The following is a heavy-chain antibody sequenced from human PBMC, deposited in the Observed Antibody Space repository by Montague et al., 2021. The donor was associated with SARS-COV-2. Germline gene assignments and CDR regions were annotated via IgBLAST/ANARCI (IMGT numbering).Heavy chain of an antibody. CDR3: AREPRVGQLLSIYYYGMDV. D-gene: IGHD2-2*01. Sequence: TLSLTCTVSGGSISSGGYYWSWIRQHPGKGLEWIGYIYYSGSTXYNPSLKSRVTISVDTSKNQFSLKLSSVTAPDTAVYYCAREPRVGQLLSIYYYGMDVWGQGTTVTVSS. CDR1: GGSISSGGYY. CDR2: IYYSGST. J-gene: IGHJ6*02. V-gene: IGHV4-31*03.